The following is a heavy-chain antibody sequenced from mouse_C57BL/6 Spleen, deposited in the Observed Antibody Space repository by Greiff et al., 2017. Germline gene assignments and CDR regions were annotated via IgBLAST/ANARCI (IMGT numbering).Heavy chain of an antibody. J-gene: IGHJ2*01. CDR3: AREEGYDGYDVYFDY. V-gene: IGHV1-26*01. Sequence: EVQLQQSGPELVKPGASVKISCKASGYTFTDYYMNWVKQSHGKSLEWIGDINPNKGGTSYNQKFKGKATLTVDKSSSTAYMELRSLTSEDSAVYYCAREEGYDGYDVYFDYWGQGTTLTVSS. CDR1: GYTFTDYY. CDR2: INPNKGGT. D-gene: IGHD2-3*01.